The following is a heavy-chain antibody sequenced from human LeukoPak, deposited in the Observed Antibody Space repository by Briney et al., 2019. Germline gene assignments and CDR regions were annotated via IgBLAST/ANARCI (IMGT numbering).Heavy chain of an antibody. Sequence: PGGSLRLSCAASGFTFSSYAMSWVRQAPGKGLEWVSAISGSGGSTYYVDSVKGRFTIPRDNSKNTLYLQMNSLRAEDTAVYYCAKDQPHTYSSSSFQVDYWGQGTLVTVSS. CDR3: AKDQPHTYSSSSFQVDY. CDR1: GFTFSSYA. J-gene: IGHJ4*02. D-gene: IGHD6-6*01. CDR2: ISGSGGST. V-gene: IGHV3-23*01.